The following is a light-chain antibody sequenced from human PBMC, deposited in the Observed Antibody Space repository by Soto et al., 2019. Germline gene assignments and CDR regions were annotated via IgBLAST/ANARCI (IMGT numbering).Light chain of an antibody. CDR2: DAS. V-gene: IGKV3-11*01. Sequence: IVLTQSPATLSLSTGERVTLSCRASQSVSSHLAWYQQKPGQAPRLLIYDASNRATGIPARFSGSGSGTDFTLTMSNLEPEDFAVYYCQQRSSWPQYTFGQGTKLEIK. CDR3: QQRSSWPQYT. J-gene: IGKJ2*01. CDR1: QSVSSH.